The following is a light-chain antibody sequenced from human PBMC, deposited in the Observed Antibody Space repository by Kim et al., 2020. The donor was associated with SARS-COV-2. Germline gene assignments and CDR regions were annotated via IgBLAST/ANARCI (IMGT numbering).Light chain of an antibody. CDR3: NSRDSNDNVV. V-gene: IGLV3-19*01. CDR1: SLRIYY. CDR2: GKN. Sequence: VALGHTVRSTCQGDSLRIYYATWYQQKPGQAPRVVIYGKNNRPSGIPDRFSGSSSGNTASLTITGTQAGDEADYYCNSRDSNDNVVFGGGTQLTVL. J-gene: IGLJ2*01.